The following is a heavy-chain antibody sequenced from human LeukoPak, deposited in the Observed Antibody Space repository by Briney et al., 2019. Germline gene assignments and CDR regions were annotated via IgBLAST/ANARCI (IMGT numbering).Heavy chain of an antibody. CDR3: AKGLITFGGVIVQPFDY. Sequence: GGSLRLSCAASGFNFSNYGMHWVRQAPGKGLGWVTFIRYDGSNKYYIDSVKGRFTISRDNSKNTLYLQMNSLRVEDTALYYCAKGLITFGGVIVQPFDYWGQGTLVTVSS. CDR2: IRYDGSNK. D-gene: IGHD3-16*02. J-gene: IGHJ4*02. V-gene: IGHV3-30*02. CDR1: GFNFSNYG.